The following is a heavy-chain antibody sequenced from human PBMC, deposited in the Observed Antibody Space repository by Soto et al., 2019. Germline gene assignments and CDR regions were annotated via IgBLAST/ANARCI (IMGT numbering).Heavy chain of an antibody. CDR1: GFTVSSNY. CDR2: IYSGGST. J-gene: IGHJ4*02. Sequence: GGSLRLSCAASGFTVSSNYMSWVRQAPGKGLEWVSVIYSGGSTYYADSVKGRFTISRDNSKNTLYLQMNSLRAEDTAVYYCARGPLRIGPPEYYFDYWGQGTLVTVSS. CDR3: ARGPLRIGPPEYYFDY. V-gene: IGHV3-53*01. D-gene: IGHD2-15*01.